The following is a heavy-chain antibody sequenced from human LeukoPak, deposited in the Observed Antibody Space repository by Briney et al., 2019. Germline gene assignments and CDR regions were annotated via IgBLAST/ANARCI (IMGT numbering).Heavy chain of an antibody. CDR2: INSKTGGK. Sequence: ASVKVSCKASGYTFTAHNIHWVRQAPGQGLEWMGWINSKTGGKSSAQKFQGRATMTRDTSISTAYMELTRLRSDDTAVYYCATSTIPVSGLGDYFDYWGQGALVTVSS. D-gene: IGHD3/OR15-3a*01. V-gene: IGHV1-2*02. J-gene: IGHJ4*02. CDR1: GYTFTAHN. CDR3: ATSTIPVSGLGDYFDY.